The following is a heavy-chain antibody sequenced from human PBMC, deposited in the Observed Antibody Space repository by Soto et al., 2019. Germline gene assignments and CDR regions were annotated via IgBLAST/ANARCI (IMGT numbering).Heavy chain of an antibody. Sequence: QVQLVESGGGVVQPGGSLRLSCAASGFMFGTYGMHWVRQTPGKGLEWVAVMSYDGTNKYYADAVKGRFTNSSNNSENTQYRQMNTLRREEKDGSYCVKDSGHLVVIAGATVEKGGRGSLVTVSS. CDR2: MSYDGTNK. CDR3: VKDSGHLVVIAGATVEK. J-gene: IGHJ4*02. V-gene: IGHV3-30*18. D-gene: IGHD2-21*01. CDR1: GFMFGTYG.